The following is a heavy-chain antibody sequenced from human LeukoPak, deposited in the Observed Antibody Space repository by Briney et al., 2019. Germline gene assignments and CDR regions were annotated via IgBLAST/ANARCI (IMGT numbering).Heavy chain of an antibody. CDR3: AVRVFCSGGSCYSFDY. CDR1: GFTFTSSA. D-gene: IGHD2-15*01. V-gene: IGHV1-58*02. Sequence: SVTVSCTASGFTFTSSAMQWVRQARGQRLEWIGWIVVGSGNTNYAQKYQERVTITRDMSTSTAYMELSSLRSEDTAVYYCAVRVFCSGGSCYSFDYWGQGTLVTVSS. J-gene: IGHJ4*02. CDR2: IVVGSGNT.